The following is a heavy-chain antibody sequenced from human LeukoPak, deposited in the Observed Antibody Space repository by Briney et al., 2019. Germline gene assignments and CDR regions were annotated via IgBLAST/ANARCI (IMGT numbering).Heavy chain of an antibody. J-gene: IGHJ4*02. Sequence: ASVKASCKASGYTFTSYDINWVRQATGQGLEWMGWMNPNSGNTGYAQKFQGRVTMTRNTSISTAYMELSSLRSEDTAVYYCARGRRLKDSSGYFGQDYWGQGTLVTVSS. CDR2: MNPNSGNT. D-gene: IGHD3-22*01. V-gene: IGHV1-8*01. CDR1: GYTFTSYD. CDR3: ARGRRLKDSSGYFGQDY.